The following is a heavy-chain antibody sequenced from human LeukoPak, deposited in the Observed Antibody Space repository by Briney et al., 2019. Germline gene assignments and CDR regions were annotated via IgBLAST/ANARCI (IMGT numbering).Heavy chain of an antibody. CDR1: GFTFSDYY. CDR3: ARAFYYYDSSGFDAGAFDI. J-gene: IGHJ3*02. CDR2: ISSSGSTI. D-gene: IGHD3-22*01. Sequence: SLSLSCAASGFTFSDYYMSWIRQAPGKGLEWVSYISSSGSTIYYADSVKGRFTISRDNAKNSLYLQMNSLRSDDTAVYYCARAFYYYDSSGFDAGAFDIWGQGTMVTVSS. V-gene: IGHV3-11*01.